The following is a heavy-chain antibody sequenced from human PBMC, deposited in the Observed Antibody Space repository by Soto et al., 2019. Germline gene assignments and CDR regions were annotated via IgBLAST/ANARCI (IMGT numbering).Heavy chain of an antibody. J-gene: IGHJ5*02. D-gene: IGHD6-13*01. CDR1: QYTFTSYA. CDR3: ATTAVPSNWYDGGFGFDP. CDR2: INAANGNT. V-gene: IGHV1-3*01. Sequence: ASVKVSCKASQYTFTSYAMHWVRQAPGQRLEWMGWINAANGNTKYSQKFQGRVTITRDTSATKAYMELTSLTSKDAVVYCCATTAVPSNWYDGGFGFDPGGQGPQVTVSS.